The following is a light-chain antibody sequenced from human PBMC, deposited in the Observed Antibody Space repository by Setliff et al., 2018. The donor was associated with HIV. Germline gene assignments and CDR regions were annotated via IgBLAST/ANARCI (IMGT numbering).Light chain of an antibody. CDR1: QSVLISSQNKYY. V-gene: IGKV4-1*01. CDR2: WAS. J-gene: IGKJ1*01. Sequence: DTVMTQSPDSLAVSLGERATINCKSSQSVLISSQNKYYLAWYQQKPGQPPKLLLYWASTRESGVPDRFSGSGSGTDFTLTISSLQAEDVAIYYCQQYSSLPWTFGQGTKVDIK. CDR3: QQYSSLPWT.